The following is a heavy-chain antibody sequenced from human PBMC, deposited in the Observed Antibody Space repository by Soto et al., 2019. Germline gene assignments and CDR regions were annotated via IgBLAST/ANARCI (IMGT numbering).Heavy chain of an antibody. CDR1: GYTFTSYA. V-gene: IGHV1-3*01. CDR2: INAGNGNT. Sequence: ASVKVSCKASGYTFTSYAMHWVRQAPGQRLEWMGWINAGNGNTKYSQKFQGRVTITRDTSASTAYMELSSLRSEDTAVYYCARDVGLSMSFDYWGQGTLVTVSS. J-gene: IGHJ4*02. CDR3: ARDVGLSMSFDY. D-gene: IGHD2-15*01.